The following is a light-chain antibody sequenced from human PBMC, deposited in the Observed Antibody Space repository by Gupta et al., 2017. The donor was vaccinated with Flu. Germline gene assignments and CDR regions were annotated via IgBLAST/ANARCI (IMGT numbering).Light chain of an antibody. Sequence: PSPLSASVGERVTISCRASQSISTYLNWYRQKPGKAPKLLIYGASSVESGVPYRFSGSGSGTDFTLTISRLQPEDFATYYCHQSDNAPQTFGQGTKVDMK. CDR1: QSISTY. V-gene: IGKV1-39*01. J-gene: IGKJ1*01. CDR3: HQSDNAPQT. CDR2: GAS.